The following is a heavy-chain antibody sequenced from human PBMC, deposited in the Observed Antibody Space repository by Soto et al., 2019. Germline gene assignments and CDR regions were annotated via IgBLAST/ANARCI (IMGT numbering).Heavy chain of an antibody. Sequence: SETLSLTCTVSDGSVSSSSYSFSWMRQPPWNGLELIGHIHHSGSTKYNPSLESRVTISADTSKNQLSLRLKSVTAADTAVYYCARDHDILDSPPRSPHFYYAMDVWGQGTKVTVSS. V-gene: IGHV4-61*01. D-gene: IGHD3-9*01. CDR3: ARDHDILDSPPRSPHFYYAMDV. CDR2: IHHSGST. J-gene: IGHJ6*02. CDR1: DGSVSSSSYS.